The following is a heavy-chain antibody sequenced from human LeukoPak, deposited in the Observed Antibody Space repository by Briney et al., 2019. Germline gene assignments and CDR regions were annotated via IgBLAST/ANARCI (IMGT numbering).Heavy chain of an antibody. J-gene: IGHJ4*02. CDR3: ARDLAYSRLDY. CDR1: GLTFSSSW. D-gene: IGHD5-18*01. Sequence: GGSLRLSCAVSGLTFSSSWMDWVRQAAGKGLEWVASINPDGNKKYSADSVKGRFTISRDNAENSLYLQMNSLRVEDTAFYYCARDLAYSRLDYWGQGMLVTVSS. CDR2: INPDGNKK. V-gene: IGHV3-7*01.